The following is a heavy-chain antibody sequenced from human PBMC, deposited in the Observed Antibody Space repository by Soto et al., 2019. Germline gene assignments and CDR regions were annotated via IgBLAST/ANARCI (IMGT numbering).Heavy chain of an antibody. CDR3: ARGRTVVVAADYFDY. CDR1: GYTFTSYG. CDR2: ISAYNGNT. V-gene: IGHV1-18*01. J-gene: IGHJ4*02. D-gene: IGHD2-15*01. Sequence: ASVTVSCKASGYTFTSYGISWVRQAPGQGLEWMGWISAYNGNTNYAQKLQGRVTMTTDTSTSTAYMELRSLRSDDTAVYYCARGRTVVVAADYFDYWGQGTLVTVSS.